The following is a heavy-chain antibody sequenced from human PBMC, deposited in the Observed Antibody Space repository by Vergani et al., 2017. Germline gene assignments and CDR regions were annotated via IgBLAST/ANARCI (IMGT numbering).Heavy chain of an antibody. J-gene: IGHJ4*02. Sequence: EVQLVQSGAEVKKPGESLKISCQISGYSFTNYWIGWVRQMPGKGLEWMGNINPADSDTRYSPSFQGQVTISVDKSISTAYLQRSSLRASDSAMYYCARLYGRDSSGSKYFDYWGQGTLGTVS. D-gene: IGHD3-22*01. V-gene: IGHV5-51*01. CDR3: ARLYGRDSSGSKYFDY. CDR2: INPADSDT. CDR1: GYSFTNYW.